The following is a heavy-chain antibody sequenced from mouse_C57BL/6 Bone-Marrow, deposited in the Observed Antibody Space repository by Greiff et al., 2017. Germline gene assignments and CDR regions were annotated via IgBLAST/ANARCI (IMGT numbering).Heavy chain of an antibody. J-gene: IGHJ4*01. Sequence: EVQVVESGGGLVKPGGSLKLSCAASGFTFSSYAMSWVRQTPEKRLEWVATISDGGSYTYYPDNVKGRFTISRDNAKNNLYLQMSHLKSEDTAMYYCARSPYYYGSSYYAMDYWGQGTSVTVSS. V-gene: IGHV5-4*01. CDR3: ARSPYYYGSSYYAMDY. CDR1: GFTFSSYA. D-gene: IGHD1-1*01. CDR2: ISDGGSYT.